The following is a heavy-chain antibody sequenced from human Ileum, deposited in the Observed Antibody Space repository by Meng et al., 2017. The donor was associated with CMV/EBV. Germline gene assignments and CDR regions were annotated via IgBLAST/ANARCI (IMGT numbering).Heavy chain of an antibody. CDR2: ISCYNSNT. CDR3: ARDGYYPSRVFDY. CDR1: GYTFTGYA. D-gene: IGHD2-2*03. V-gene: IGHV1-18*01. Sequence: VECVQSSAEVTKPGASVTGSVKASGYTFTGYAITWVRQAPGQGVEWMGWISCYNSNTKYAQKFQGRVTMTTDTSTTTVYMELRNLRYDDTAVYYCARDGYYPSRVFDYWGLGTLVTVSS. J-gene: IGHJ4*01.